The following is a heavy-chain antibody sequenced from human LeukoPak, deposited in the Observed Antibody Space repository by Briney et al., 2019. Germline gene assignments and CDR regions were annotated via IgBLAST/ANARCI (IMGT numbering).Heavy chain of an antibody. CDR2: IIPIFGTA. CDR3: ARALRDRYCTNGVCYTPEAKYYYYGMDV. V-gene: IGHV1-69*13. D-gene: IGHD2-8*01. Sequence: GASVKVSCKASGYTFTTYGISWVRQAPGQGLEWMGGIIPIFGTANYAQKFQGRVTITADESTSTAYMELSSLRSEDTAVYYCARALRDRYCTNGVCYTPEAKYYYYGMDVWGQGTTVTVSS. J-gene: IGHJ6*02. CDR1: GYTFTTYG.